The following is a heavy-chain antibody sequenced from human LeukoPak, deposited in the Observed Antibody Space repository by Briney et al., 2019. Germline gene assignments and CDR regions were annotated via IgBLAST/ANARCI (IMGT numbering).Heavy chain of an antibody. CDR1: GGSISSYY. Sequence: SETLSLTCTVSGGSISSYYWSWIRQPPGKGPEWIGYIYYSGSTNYNPSLKSRVTISVDTSKNQFSLKLSSVTAADTAVYYCARVGRGGYDSSGYYIFDYWGQGTLVTVSS. J-gene: IGHJ4*02. V-gene: IGHV4-59*01. CDR3: ARVGRGGYDSSGYYIFDY. D-gene: IGHD3-22*01. CDR2: IYYSGST.